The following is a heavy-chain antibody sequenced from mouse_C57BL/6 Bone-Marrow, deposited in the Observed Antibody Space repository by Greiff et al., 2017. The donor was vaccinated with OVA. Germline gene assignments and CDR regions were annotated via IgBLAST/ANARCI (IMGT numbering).Heavy chain of an antibody. J-gene: IGHJ1*03. CDR3: ARERFITTVVNYWYFDV. V-gene: IGHV5-17*01. D-gene: IGHD1-1*01. Sequence: VQLKESGGGLVKPGGSLKLSCAASGFTFSDYGMHWVRQAPEKGLEWVAYISSGSSTIYYADTVKGRFTISRDNAKNTLFLQMTSLRSEDTAMYYCARERFITTVVNYWYFDVWGTGTTVTVSS. CDR2: ISSGSSTI. CDR1: GFTFSDYG.